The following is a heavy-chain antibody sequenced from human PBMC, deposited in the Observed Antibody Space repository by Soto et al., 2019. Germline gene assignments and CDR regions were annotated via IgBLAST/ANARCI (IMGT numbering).Heavy chain of an antibody. D-gene: IGHD3-22*01. Sequence: QVQLHESGPGLVKPSETLSLTCTVSGASIGDFYWSWIRQASGMGLEFIGCMSLTENTNYNPSLRSRLPMPLDTSSSHFSLSLTSVTAAETAVYYCARVEVGSTFDAEDWGQRTLVTVSS. CDR1: GASIGDFY. CDR3: ARVEVGSTFDAED. J-gene: IGHJ4*02. V-gene: IGHV4-4*07. CDR2: MSLTENT.